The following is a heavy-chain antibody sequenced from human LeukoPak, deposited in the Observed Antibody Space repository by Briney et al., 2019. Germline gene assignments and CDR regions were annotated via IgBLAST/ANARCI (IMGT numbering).Heavy chain of an antibody. D-gene: IGHD2-15*01. V-gene: IGHV3-7*01. CDR1: GFTFSSYW. Sequence: GGSLRLSCAASGFTFSSYWMSWVRQAPGKGLEWVANIKQDGSEKYYVDSVKGRFTISRDNAKNSLYLQMNSLRAEDTAVYYCARRFYCSGGSCYYYYGMDVWGQGTTVTVSS. J-gene: IGHJ6*02. CDR3: ARRFYCSGGSCYYYYGMDV. CDR2: IKQDGSEK.